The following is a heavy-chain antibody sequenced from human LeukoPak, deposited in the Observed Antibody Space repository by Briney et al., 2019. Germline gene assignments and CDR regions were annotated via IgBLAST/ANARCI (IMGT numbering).Heavy chain of an antibody. V-gene: IGHV4-39*01. D-gene: IGHD1-26*01. Sequence: PSETLSLTCTVSGGSISSSSYYWGWIRQPPGKGLEWIGSIYYSGSTYYNPSLKSRVTISVDTSKNQFSLKLSSVTAADTAVYYCASHSGSYLVFGYWGQGTLVTVSS. J-gene: IGHJ4*02. CDR2: IYYSGST. CDR1: GGSISSSSYY. CDR3: ASHSGSYLVFGY.